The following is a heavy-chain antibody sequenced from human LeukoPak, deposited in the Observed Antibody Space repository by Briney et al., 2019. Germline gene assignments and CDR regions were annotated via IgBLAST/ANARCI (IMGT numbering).Heavy chain of an antibody. CDR3: AKSPIGGVVVVPAATPYNWFDP. D-gene: IGHD2-2*01. CDR1: GFTFSSYG. J-gene: IGHJ5*02. Sequence: GGSLRLSCAASGFTFSSYGMHWVRQAPGKGLEWVAVIWYDGSNKYYADSVKGRFTISRDNSKNTLYLQMNSLRAEDTAVYYCAKSPIGGVVVVPAATPYNWFDPWGQGTLVTVSS. CDR2: IWYDGSNK. V-gene: IGHV3-33*06.